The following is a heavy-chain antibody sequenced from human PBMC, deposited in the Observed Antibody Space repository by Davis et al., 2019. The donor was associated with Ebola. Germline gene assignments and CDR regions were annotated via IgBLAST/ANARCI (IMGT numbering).Heavy chain of an antibody. CDR1: GGSISSYY. Sequence: MPSETLSLTCTVSGGSISSYYWNWIRQPPGKGLEWIGEINHSGSTNYNPSLKSRVTISVDTSKNQFSLKLSSVTAADTAVYYCARGVGGTTGWFDPWGQGTLVTVSS. D-gene: IGHD1-26*01. J-gene: IGHJ5*02. CDR2: INHSGST. V-gene: IGHV4-34*01. CDR3: ARGVGGTTGWFDP.